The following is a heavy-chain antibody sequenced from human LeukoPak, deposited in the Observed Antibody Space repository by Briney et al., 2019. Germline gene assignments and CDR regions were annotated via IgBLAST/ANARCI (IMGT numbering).Heavy chain of an antibody. V-gene: IGHV4-59*01. D-gene: IGHD3-16*01. CDR3: ARVGGAPLGAFDI. CDR1: GASISSYY. Sequence: SETLSLTCSVSGASISSYYWSWIRQPPGKGLEWIGYMYYSGSTNYNPSLKSRVTISKDMSKNLFSLRLTSVTAADTAVYYCARVGGAPLGAFDIWGQGTMVTVSS. CDR2: MYYSGST. J-gene: IGHJ3*02.